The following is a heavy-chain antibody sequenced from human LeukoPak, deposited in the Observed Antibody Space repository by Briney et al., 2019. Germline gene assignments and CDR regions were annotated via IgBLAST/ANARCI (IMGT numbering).Heavy chain of an antibody. CDR3: SRGGAPAGYAYDI. Sequence: GGSLRLSCATSGFTFSNFDLHWVRQSTGEGLEWVSAIGTAGDTYYPDSVKGRFTISRDNAKNSFYLQMDNLGPGDTAVYYCSRGGAPAGYAYDIWGHGTVVTDSS. J-gene: IGHJ3*02. V-gene: IGHV3-13*01. CDR1: GFTFSNFD. D-gene: IGHD6-13*01. CDR2: IGTAGDT.